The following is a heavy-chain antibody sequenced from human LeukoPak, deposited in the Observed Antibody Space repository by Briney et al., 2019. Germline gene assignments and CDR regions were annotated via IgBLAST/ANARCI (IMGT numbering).Heavy chain of an antibody. CDR1: GFTFDDYA. D-gene: IGHD2-15*01. J-gene: IGHJ3*02. CDR3: AKDIKDIVVVVAAYKRHAGNNGYAFDI. Sequence: GGSLRLSCAASGFTFDDYAMHWVRQAPGKGLEWVSGISWNSGSIGYADSVKGRFTISRDNAKNSLYLQMNSLRAEDTALYYCAKDIKDIVVVVAAYKRHAGNNGYAFDIWGQGTMVTVSS. V-gene: IGHV3-9*01. CDR2: ISWNSGSI.